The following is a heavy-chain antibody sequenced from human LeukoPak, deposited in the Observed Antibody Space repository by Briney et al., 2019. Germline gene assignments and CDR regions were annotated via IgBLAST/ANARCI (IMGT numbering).Heavy chain of an antibody. Sequence: SETLSLTCAVSGGSISSGGYSWSWIRQPPGKGLEWIGYIYHSGSTYYNPSLKSRVTISVDRSKNQFSLKLSSVTAADTAVYYCARGDVVVPAAMGFDYWGQGTLVTVSS. CDR2: IYHSGST. CDR3: ARGDVVVPAAMGFDY. CDR1: GGSISSGGYS. J-gene: IGHJ4*02. D-gene: IGHD2-2*01. V-gene: IGHV4-30-2*01.